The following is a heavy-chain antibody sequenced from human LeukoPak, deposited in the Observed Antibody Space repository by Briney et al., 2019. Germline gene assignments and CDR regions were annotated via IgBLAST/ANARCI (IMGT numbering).Heavy chain of an antibody. CDR3: APTRHRAGEWFDP. CDR1: GFPFSNHG. V-gene: IGHV3-53*01. CDR2: IYSGGST. J-gene: IGHJ5*02. Sequence: GGSLRLSCAASGFPFSNHGMHWVRQAPGKGLEWVSVIYSGGSTYYADSVKGRFTISRDNSKNTLYLQMNSLRAEDTAVYYCAPTRHRAGEWFDPWGQGTLVTVPS. D-gene: IGHD6-19*01.